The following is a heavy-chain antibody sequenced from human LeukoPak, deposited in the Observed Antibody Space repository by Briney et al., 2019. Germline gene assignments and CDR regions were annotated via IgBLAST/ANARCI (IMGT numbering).Heavy chain of an antibody. Sequence: ASVKVSCKASGYTFTGYYMHWVRQATGQGLEWMGRINPNSGGTNYAQKFQGRVTMTRDTSISTAYVELSRLRSDDTAVYYCARDRGYGIYYYYYMDVWGIGTTVTVSS. CDR1: GYTFTGYY. J-gene: IGHJ6*03. V-gene: IGHV1-2*06. D-gene: IGHD5-18*01. CDR2: INPNSGGT. CDR3: ARDRGYGIYYYYYMDV.